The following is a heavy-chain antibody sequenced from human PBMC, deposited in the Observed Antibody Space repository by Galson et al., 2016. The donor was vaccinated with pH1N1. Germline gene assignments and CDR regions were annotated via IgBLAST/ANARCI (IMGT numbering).Heavy chain of an antibody. CDR3: AREDYYNTDLSDWYFDL. CDR1: GGTFGSYG. Sequence: SVKVSCKASGGTFGSYGINWVRQAPGQGLEWMGGIIPIFNTAKYAQNFQGRVTITADESTTTAYMELSSLRSEDTAVYFCAREDYYNTDLSDWYFDLWGRGTLLTVSS. V-gene: IGHV1-69*13. CDR2: IIPIFNTA. D-gene: IGHD3-22*01. J-gene: IGHJ2*01.